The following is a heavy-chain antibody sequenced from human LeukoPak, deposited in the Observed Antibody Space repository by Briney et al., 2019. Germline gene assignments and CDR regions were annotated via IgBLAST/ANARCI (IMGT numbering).Heavy chain of an antibody. D-gene: IGHD2-2*01. CDR2: IYYSGST. J-gene: IGHJ6*04. V-gene: IGHV4-59*01. CDR3: ASSGYCSSTSCYAVYYYGMDV. Sequence: SETLSLTCTVSGGSISSYYWSWIRQPPGTGLEWIGYIYYSGSTNYNPSLKSRVTISVDTSKNQFPLKLSSVTAADTAVYYCASSGYCSSTSCYAVYYYGMDVWGKGTTVTVSS. CDR1: GGSISSYY.